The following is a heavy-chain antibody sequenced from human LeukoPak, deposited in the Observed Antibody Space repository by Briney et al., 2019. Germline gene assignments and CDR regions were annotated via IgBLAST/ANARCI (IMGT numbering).Heavy chain of an antibody. Sequence: SVQVSCKASGGTFRNYAINWVRQPPGRGLEGMGGIIPIFGTANYAQKFQGRVTITADESTSTAYMDLSSLRCEDTAVYYCARDRAAAGTWFDYWGQGTLVIVSS. D-gene: IGHD6-13*01. V-gene: IGHV1-69*13. J-gene: IGHJ4*02. CDR3: ARDRAAAGTWFDY. CDR1: GGTFRNYA. CDR2: IIPIFGTA.